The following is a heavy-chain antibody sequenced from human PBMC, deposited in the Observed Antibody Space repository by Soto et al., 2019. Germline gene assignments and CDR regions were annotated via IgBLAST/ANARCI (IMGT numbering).Heavy chain of an antibody. CDR2: IKDDGSER. D-gene: IGHD3-3*01. J-gene: IGHJ4*02. CDR1: GFSFGSYW. V-gene: IGHV3-7*03. CDR3: ARDVGPVTIFGEALSGYFDF. Sequence: PGGSLRLSCAVSGFSFGSYWMSWVRHAPGKGLEWLASIKDDGSERYYLDSVKGRFTISRDNAKDSLSLQMNSLRGEDTAFYYCARDVGPVTIFGEALSGYFDFWGQGTLVTSPQ.